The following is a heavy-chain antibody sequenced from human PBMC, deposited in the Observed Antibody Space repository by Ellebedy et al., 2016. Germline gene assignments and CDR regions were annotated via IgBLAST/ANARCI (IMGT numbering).Heavy chain of an antibody. V-gene: IGHV3-74*01. Sequence: GESLKISCAASGFTFSSKWMYWVRQAPGKGLVWVSRISTDGSTTAYADSVRGRFTISRDNAKNTLYLQMNSLRAEDTAVYYCARSGLLIHCLDYWGQGTLVTVSS. J-gene: IGHJ4*02. CDR2: ISTDGSTT. CDR3: ARSGLLIHCLDY. CDR1: GFTFSSKW. D-gene: IGHD2-8*01.